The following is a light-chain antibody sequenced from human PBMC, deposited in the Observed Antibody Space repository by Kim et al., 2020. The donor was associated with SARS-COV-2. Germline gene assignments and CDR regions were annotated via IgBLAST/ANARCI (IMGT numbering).Light chain of an antibody. CDR2: QDT. CDR1: KLGDKY. Sequence: SYELTQPPSVSVSPGQTASITCSGDKLGDKYACWYQQKPGQSPVLVIYQDTKRPSGIPERFSGSNSGNTATLTISGTQAKDEADYYCTPWDSGPAVLGGG. CDR3: TPWDSGPAV. J-gene: IGLJ3*02. V-gene: IGLV3-1*01.